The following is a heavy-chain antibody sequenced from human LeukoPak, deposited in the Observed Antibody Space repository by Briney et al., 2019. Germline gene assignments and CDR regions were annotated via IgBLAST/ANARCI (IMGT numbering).Heavy chain of an antibody. CDR1: GGSFSGYY. J-gene: IGHJ5*02. D-gene: IGHD3-3*01. V-gene: IGHV4-34*01. Sequence: SETLSLTCAVYGGSFSGYYWSWIRQPPGKGLEWIGEINHSGSTNYNPSLKSRVTISVDTSKNQFSLKLSSVTAADTAVYYCARVRFLEWLPRFDPWGQGTLVTVSS. CDR2: INHSGST. CDR3: ARVRFLEWLPRFDP.